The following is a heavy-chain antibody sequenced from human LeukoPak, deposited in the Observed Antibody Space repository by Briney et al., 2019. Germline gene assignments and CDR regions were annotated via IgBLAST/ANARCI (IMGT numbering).Heavy chain of an antibody. CDR2: ISSNGGST. J-gene: IGHJ4*02. Sequence: PGGSLRLSCAASGFTFSSYAMHWVRQAPGKGLEYVSAISSNGGSTYYANSVKGRFTISGDNSKNTLYLQMNSLRAEDTAVYYCAKAMYDSSGYYLDYWGQGTLVTVSS. V-gene: IGHV3-64*01. D-gene: IGHD3-22*01. CDR3: AKAMYDSSGYYLDY. CDR1: GFTFSSYA.